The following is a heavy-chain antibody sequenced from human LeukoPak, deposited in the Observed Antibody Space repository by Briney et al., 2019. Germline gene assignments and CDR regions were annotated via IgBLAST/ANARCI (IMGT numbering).Heavy chain of an antibody. CDR1: GGSISSYY. J-gene: IGHJ6*03. CDR2: IYYSGST. V-gene: IGHV4-59*12. D-gene: IGHD3-3*01. Sequence: SETLSLTCTVSGGSISSYYWSWIRHPRGEGLEWIGYIYYSGSTNYNPSLKSRVTISVDTSKNQFSLKLSSVTAADTAVYYCARGAHSDFWTRYYYYMDVWGKGTTVTVSS. CDR3: ARGAHSDFWTRYYYYMDV.